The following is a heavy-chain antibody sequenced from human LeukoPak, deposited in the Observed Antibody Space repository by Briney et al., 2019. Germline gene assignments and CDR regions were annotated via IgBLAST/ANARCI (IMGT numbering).Heavy chain of an antibody. CDR3: ASLTRGAGDYETT. CDR1: GYSISSGYY. CDR2: IYHSGNT. V-gene: IGHV4-38-2*02. J-gene: IGHJ5*02. D-gene: IGHD4-17*01. Sequence: NPSDTLSLTCTVSGYSISSGYYWGWIRQPPGKGLEWIGSIYHSGNTYYNPSLKSRVTISVDTSKNQFSLKLSSVTAADTAVYYCASLTRGAGDYETTWGQGTLVTVSS.